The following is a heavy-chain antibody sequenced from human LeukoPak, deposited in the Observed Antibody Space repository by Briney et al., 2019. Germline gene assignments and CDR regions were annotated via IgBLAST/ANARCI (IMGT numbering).Heavy chain of an antibody. Sequence: GRSLRLSCAASGFTFDDYAMYWVRQAPGKGLEWVSGLTWNSGSIGYADSVKGRFTVSRDNAKNSLYLQMNSLRIEDTALYYRAKAGGHGQRELDFWGQGTLVTVS. CDR2: LTWNSGSI. CDR1: GFTFDDYA. D-gene: IGHD2-8*02. V-gene: IGHV3-9*01. CDR3: AKAGGHGQRELDF. J-gene: IGHJ4*02.